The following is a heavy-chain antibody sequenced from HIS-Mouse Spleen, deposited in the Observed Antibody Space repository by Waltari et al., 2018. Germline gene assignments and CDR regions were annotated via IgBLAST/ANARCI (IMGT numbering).Heavy chain of an antibody. J-gene: IGHJ2*01. Sequence: QVQLQESGPRPVKPSETLSPPCTVSGGSISSYYWSWIRQPPGKGLEWIGYIYYSGSTNYNPSLKSRVTISVDTSKNQFSLKLRSVTAADTAVYYCARASRDLLLPRYFDLWGRGTLVTVSS. V-gene: IGHV4-59*01. CDR3: ARASRDLLLPRYFDL. CDR2: IYYSGST. CDR1: GGSISSYY.